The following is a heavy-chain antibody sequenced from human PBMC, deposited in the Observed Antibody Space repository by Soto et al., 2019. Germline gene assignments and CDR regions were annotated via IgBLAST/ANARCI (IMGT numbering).Heavy chain of an antibody. CDR1: GGSISSYY. Sequence: SETLSLTCTVSGGSISSYYWSWIRQPPGKGLEWIGYIYYSGSTNYNPSLKSRVTISVDTSKNQFSLKLSSVTAADTAVYYCARGILAKLRYFDYWGQGTLVTVSS. J-gene: IGHJ4*02. V-gene: IGHV4-59*01. CDR3: ARGILAKLRYFDY. CDR2: IYYSGST. D-gene: IGHD3-9*01.